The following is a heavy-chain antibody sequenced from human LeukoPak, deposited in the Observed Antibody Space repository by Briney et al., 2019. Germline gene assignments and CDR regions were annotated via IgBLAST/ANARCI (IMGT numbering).Heavy chain of an antibody. CDR3: TRGAGWLNDY. D-gene: IGHD5-12*01. CDR2: FHNSGTS. Sequence: SETLSLTCTVSDDSISDYYRGWIRQPPGKGLEWIGYFHNSGTSTYNPSLKSRVTISADTSKNQFSLKLNSLTTADTAVYYCTRGAGWLNDYWGQGILVTVSS. CDR1: DDSISDYY. J-gene: IGHJ4*02. V-gene: IGHV4-59*01.